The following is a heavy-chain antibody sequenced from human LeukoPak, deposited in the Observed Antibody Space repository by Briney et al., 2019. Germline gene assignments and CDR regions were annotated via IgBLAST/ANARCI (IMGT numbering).Heavy chain of an antibody. CDR2: IIPIFGTA. J-gene: IGHJ4*02. D-gene: IGHD6-19*01. V-gene: IGHV1-69*01. CDR3: ARGRSSGWYGGDYDEANYFDY. Sequence: SVKVSCKASGGTFSSYAVSWVRQAPGQGLEWMGGIIPIFGTANYAQKFQGRVTITADESTSTAYMELSSLRSEDTAVYYCARGRSSGWYGGDYDEANYFDYWGQGTLVTVSS. CDR1: GGTFSSYA.